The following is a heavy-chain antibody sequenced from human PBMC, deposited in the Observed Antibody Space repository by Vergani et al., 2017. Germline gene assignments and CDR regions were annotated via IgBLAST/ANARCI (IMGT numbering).Heavy chain of an antibody. V-gene: IGHV3-73*01. CDR1: GFTFSGSA. CDR3: AKDISPGIAAPVSGD. J-gene: IGHJ4*02. Sequence: EVQLVESGGGLVQPGRSLRLSCAASGFTFSGSAMHWVRQASGKGLEWVGRIRSKANSYATAYAASVKGRFTISRDDSKNTAYLQMNSLKTEDTALYYCAKDISPGIAAPVSGDWGQGTLVTVSS. CDR2: IRSKANSYAT. D-gene: IGHD6-13*01.